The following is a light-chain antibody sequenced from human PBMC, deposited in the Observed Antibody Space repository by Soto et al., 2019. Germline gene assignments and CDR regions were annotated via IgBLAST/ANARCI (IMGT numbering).Light chain of an antibody. CDR1: QGVSTW. CDR2: TAS. J-gene: IGKJ5*01. Sequence: DIQMTQSPSSVCASVGDRVTITCRASQGVSTWLAWYQQKPGKAPNLLIYTASSLQSGVPSRFSGSGSGTDFTLTINGLQPEDFATYYCQQAASFPITFGQGTRREIK. CDR3: QQAASFPIT. V-gene: IGKV1-12*01.